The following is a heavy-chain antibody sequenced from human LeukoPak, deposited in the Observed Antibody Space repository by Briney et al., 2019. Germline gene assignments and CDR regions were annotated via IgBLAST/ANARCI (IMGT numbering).Heavy chain of an antibody. CDR2: INHSGST. D-gene: IGHD3-16*01. CDR1: GGSFSGYY. CDR3: ARGVRLATYYYYYMDV. Sequence: SETPSLTCAVYGGSFSGYYWSWIRQPPGKGLEWIGEINHSGSTNYNPSLKSRVTISVDTSKNQFSLKLSSVTAADTAVYYCARGVRLATYYYYYMDVWGKGTTVTVSS. V-gene: IGHV4-34*01. J-gene: IGHJ6*03.